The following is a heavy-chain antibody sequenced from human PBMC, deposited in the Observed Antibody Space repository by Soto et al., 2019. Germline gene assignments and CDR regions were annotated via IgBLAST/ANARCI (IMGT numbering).Heavy chain of an antibody. CDR2: ISYDGSNK. D-gene: IGHD3-9*01. CDR1: GFTFSSYG. CDR3: AKEDGYFDWLSPSDY. J-gene: IGHJ4*02. Sequence: QVQLVESGGGVVQPGRSLRLSCAASGFTFSSYGMHWVRQAPGKGLEWVAVISYDGSNKYYADSVKGRFTISRDNSKNTLYLQMNSLRAEDTAVYHCAKEDGYFDWLSPSDYWGQGTLVTVSS. V-gene: IGHV3-30*18.